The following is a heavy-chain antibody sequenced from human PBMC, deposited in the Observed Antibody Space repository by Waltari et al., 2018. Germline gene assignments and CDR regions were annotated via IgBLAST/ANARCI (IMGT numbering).Heavy chain of an antibody. CDR3: AKDAFGNTYLDF. CDR2: IWFDGSDK. D-gene: IGHD2-2*02. Sequence: QVNLVESGGGVVQPGGSLGLSCATSGSTFCHFGMHWVRQAPGKGLEWVALIWFDGSDKFYADSVRGRFTISRDNSARTLYLDMDSLRLDDTAMYYCAKDAFGNTYLDFWGQGTLVTVSS. CDR1: GSTFCHFG. J-gene: IGHJ4*02. V-gene: IGHV3-30*02.